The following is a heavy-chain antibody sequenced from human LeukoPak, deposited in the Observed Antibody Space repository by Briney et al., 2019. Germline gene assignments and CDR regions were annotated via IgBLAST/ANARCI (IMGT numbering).Heavy chain of an antibody. CDR1: GGSISSSNW. CDR2: IYHSGST. V-gene: IGHV4-4*02. CDR3: ARTPAAAAAGTGYYGMDV. Sequence: SETLSLTCAVSGGSISSSNWWSWVRQPPGKGLEWIGEIYHSGSTNYNPSLKSRVTISVDKSKNQFSLKLSSVTAADTAVYYCARTPAAAAAGTGYYGMDVWGQGTTVTVSS. J-gene: IGHJ6*02. D-gene: IGHD6-13*01.